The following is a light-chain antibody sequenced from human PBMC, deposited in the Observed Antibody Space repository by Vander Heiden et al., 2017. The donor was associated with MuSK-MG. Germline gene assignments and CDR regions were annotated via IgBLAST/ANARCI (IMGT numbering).Light chain of an antibody. Sequence: DIVMTQPPASPAASPVESATIICYSSQSVLYSSNNRSYLAWYQQKPGQPPKLLIYWASTRESGVPDRFSGSGSGTDFTLTISSLQAEDVAVYYCQQYYSTPLTFGGGTKVEIK. J-gene: IGKJ4*01. V-gene: IGKV4-1*01. CDR1: QSVLYSSNNRSY. CDR3: QQYYSTPLT. CDR2: WAS.